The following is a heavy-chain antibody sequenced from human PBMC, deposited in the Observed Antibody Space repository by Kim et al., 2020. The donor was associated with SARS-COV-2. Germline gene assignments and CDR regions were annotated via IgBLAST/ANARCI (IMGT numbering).Heavy chain of an antibody. CDR3: ARDGHYYDCSDYHNWFDP. V-gene: IGHV4-61*03. Sequence: SETLSLTCTVSGSSVSSGGYHWSWIRQPPGKGLEWIGYMYDSGSTNYNPSLKSRVTITVDMSKNHFSLKLNSVTPADTAVYYCARDGHYYDCSDYHNWFDPWGQGTLVTVSS. CDR2: MYDSGST. D-gene: IGHD3-22*01. CDR1: GSSVSSGGYH. J-gene: IGHJ5*02.